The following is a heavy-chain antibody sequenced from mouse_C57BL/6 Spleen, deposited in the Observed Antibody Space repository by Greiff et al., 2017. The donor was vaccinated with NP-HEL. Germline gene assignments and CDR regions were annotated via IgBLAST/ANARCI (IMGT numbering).Heavy chain of an antibody. CDR2: IHPNSGST. CDR1: GYTFTSYW. Sequence: QVQLKQPGAELVKPGASVKLSCKASGYTFTSYWMHWVKQRPGQGLEWIGMIHPNSGSTNYNEKFKSKATLTVDKSSSTAYMQLSSLTSEDSAVYYCAPLYYYGSMDYWGQGTSVTVSS. D-gene: IGHD1-1*01. V-gene: IGHV1-64*01. CDR3: APLYYYGSMDY. J-gene: IGHJ4*01.